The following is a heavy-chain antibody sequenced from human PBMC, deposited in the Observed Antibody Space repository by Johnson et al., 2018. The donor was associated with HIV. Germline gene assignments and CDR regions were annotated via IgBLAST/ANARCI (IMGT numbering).Heavy chain of an antibody. Sequence: VQLVESGGGLVQPGGSLRLSCAASGFTVSSNYMSWVRQAPGQGLEWVSVFYSDSNTYSSDSVKGSFTISRDNSKTTLYLQMNSLGAEDTAVYYCARERIAAAGLDALDIWGQGTMVTVSS. CDR1: GFTVSSNY. V-gene: IGHV3-66*01. CDR3: ARERIAAAGLDALDI. J-gene: IGHJ3*02. CDR2: FYSDSNT. D-gene: IGHD6-13*01.